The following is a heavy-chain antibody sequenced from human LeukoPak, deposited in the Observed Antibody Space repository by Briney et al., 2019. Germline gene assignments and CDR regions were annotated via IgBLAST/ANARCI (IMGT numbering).Heavy chain of an antibody. CDR3: ARETYGSGSCDY. CDR2: ISYDVGKK. Sequence: GGSLRLSCAASGFTFSSYGMHWVRQAPGKGLEWVAVISYDVGKKYYADSVKGRFTISRDNSKNTLYLQMNSLRAEDTAVYYCARETYGSGSCDYWGQGTLVTVSS. J-gene: IGHJ4*02. D-gene: IGHD3-10*01. V-gene: IGHV3-30*03. CDR1: GFTFSSYG.